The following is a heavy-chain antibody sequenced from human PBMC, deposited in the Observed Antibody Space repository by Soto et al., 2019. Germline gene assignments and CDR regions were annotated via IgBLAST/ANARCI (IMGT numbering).Heavy chain of an antibody. CDR1: GFTFSSYA. V-gene: IGHV3-23*01. Sequence: GGSLRLSCAASGFTFSSYAMSWVRQAPGKGLEWVSAISGSGGSTYYADSVKGRFTISRDNSKNTLYLQMNSLRAEDTAVYYCAKGRGVVPAASPPSYFDYWGQGTLVTVSS. CDR2: ISGSGGST. CDR3: AKGRGVVPAASPPSYFDY. D-gene: IGHD2-2*01. J-gene: IGHJ4*02.